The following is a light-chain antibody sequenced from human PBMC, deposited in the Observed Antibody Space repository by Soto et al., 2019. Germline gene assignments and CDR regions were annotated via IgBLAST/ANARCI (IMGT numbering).Light chain of an antibody. V-gene: IGKV3-11*01. CDR2: DAS. Sequence: EIVLTQSPATLSLSPGERATLSCRASQSVRSYLAWYQQKPGQAPRLLIYDASNRATGIPARFSGSGSGTDFTLTLSSIEPEDFAVYYCQQRSNWYTFGQGTKLEIK. CDR3: QQRSNWYT. CDR1: QSVRSY. J-gene: IGKJ2*01.